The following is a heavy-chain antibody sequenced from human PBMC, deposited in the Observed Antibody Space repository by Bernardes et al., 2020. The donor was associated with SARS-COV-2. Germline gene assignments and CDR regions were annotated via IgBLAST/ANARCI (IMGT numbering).Heavy chain of an antibody. Sequence: GGSLSLSCAASGFTLSRYAMSWVRQAPGKGPEWVSAISSSGINTYYADSLRGRFTISRDNSRNTLYLQVNSLRVEDTAVYYCAKDIFSGTYWGNGFDIWGQGTMVTVSS. CDR2: ISSSGINT. CDR1: GFTLSRYA. D-gene: IGHD1-26*01. J-gene: IGHJ3*02. CDR3: AKDIFSGTYWGNGFDI. V-gene: IGHV3-23*01.